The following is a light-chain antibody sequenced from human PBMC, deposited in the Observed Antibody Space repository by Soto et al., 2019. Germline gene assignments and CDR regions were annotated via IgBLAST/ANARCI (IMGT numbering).Light chain of an antibody. CDR3: QQYGSSPRT. Sequence: ELGLTKSPCALSLSTGERATLSCRASQTVRNNYLAWYQQKPGQAPRLLIYDASSRATGIPDRFSGSGSGADFTLTISGLEPEDFAVYYCQQYGSSPRTFGQGTKVDIK. V-gene: IGKV3-20*01. CDR1: QTVRNNY. J-gene: IGKJ1*01. CDR2: DAS.